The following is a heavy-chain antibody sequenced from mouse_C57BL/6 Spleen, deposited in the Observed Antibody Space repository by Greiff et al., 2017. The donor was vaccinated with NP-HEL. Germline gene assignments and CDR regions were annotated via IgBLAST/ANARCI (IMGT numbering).Heavy chain of an antibody. V-gene: IGHV1-52*01. D-gene: IGHD2-5*01. J-gene: IGHJ1*03. Sequence: QVQLQQSGAELVRPGSSVKLSCKASGYTFTSYWMHWVKQRPIQGLEWIGNIDPSDSETHYNQKFKDKATLTVDKSSSTAYMQLSSLTSEDSAVYYCARRDYSNYYWYFDVWGTGTTVTVSS. CDR1: GYTFTSYW. CDR3: ARRDYSNYYWYFDV. CDR2: IDPSDSET.